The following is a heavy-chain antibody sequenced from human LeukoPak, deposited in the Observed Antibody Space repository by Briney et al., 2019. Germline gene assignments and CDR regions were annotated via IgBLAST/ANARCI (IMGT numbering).Heavy chain of an antibody. V-gene: IGHV4-4*07. CDR3: ARVGDSSSWLFGYFQH. CDR2: IYTSGST. J-gene: IGHJ1*01. CDR1: GGSISSYY. Sequence: SETLSLTCTVSGGSISSYYWSWIRQPAGKGLEWIGRIYTSGSTNYNPSLKSRVTMSVDTSKNQFSLKLSSVTAADTAVYYCARVGDSSSWLFGYFQHWGQGTLVTVSS. D-gene: IGHD6-13*01.